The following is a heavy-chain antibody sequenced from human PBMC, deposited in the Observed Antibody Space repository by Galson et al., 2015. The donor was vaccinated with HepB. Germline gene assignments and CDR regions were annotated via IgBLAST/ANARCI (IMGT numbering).Heavy chain of an antibody. J-gene: IGHJ4*02. V-gene: IGHV4-59*01. CDR2: IYYSGST. D-gene: IGHD6-13*01. CDR3: ARGDYSSSHRG. CDR1: GGSISSYY. Sequence: ETLSLTCTVSGGSISSYYWSWIRQPPGKGLEWIGYIYYSGSTNYNPSLKSRVTISVDTSKNQFSLKLSSVTAADTAVYYCARGDYSSSHRGWGQGTLVTVSS.